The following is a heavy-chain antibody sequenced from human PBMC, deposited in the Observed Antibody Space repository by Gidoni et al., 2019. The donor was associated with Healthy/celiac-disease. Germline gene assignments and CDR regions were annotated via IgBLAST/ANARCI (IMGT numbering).Heavy chain of an antibody. Sequence: SYAMSWVRQAPGKGLEWVSAISGSGGSTYYADSVKGRFTISRDNSKNTLYLQMNSLRAEDTAVYYCAKRPYSSFYYMDVWGKGTTVTVSS. D-gene: IGHD6-6*01. CDR1: SYA. J-gene: IGHJ6*03. CDR2: ISGSGGST. CDR3: AKRPYSSFYYMDV. V-gene: IGHV3-23*01.